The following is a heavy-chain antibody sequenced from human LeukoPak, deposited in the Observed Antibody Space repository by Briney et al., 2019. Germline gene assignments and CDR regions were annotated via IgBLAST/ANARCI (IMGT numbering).Heavy chain of an antibody. CDR2: IYYSGTT. CDR1: GGSISSGDYY. CDR3: ARLRQTVINYYYGMDV. J-gene: IGHJ6*02. V-gene: IGHV4-31*03. Sequence: PSETLSLTCNVSGGSISSGDYYWSWIRQHPGKGLEWIGYIYYSGTTYYTPSLQSRITISVDTSKSQFSLKLSSVTAADTAVYYCARLRQTVINYYYGMDVWGQGTTVTVSS. D-gene: IGHD4-17*01.